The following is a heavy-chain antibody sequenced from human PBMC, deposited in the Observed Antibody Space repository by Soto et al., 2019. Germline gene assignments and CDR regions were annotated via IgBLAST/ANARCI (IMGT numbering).Heavy chain of an antibody. CDR2: IYYSGST. V-gene: IGHV4-31*03. CDR3: ASGPRTYYDFWSGYSADPYYYYMDV. Sequence: QVQLQESGPGLVKPSQTLSLTCTVSGGSISSGGYYWSWIRQHPGKGLEWIGYIYYSGSTYYNPSLKSRVTISVDTSKNQFSLKLSSVTAADTAVYYCASGPRTYYDFWSGYSADPYYYYMDVWGKGTTVTVSS. D-gene: IGHD3-3*01. J-gene: IGHJ6*03. CDR1: GGSISSGGYY.